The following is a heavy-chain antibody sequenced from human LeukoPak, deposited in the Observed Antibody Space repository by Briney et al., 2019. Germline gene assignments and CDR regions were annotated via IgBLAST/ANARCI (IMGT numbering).Heavy chain of an antibody. D-gene: IGHD2-15*01. CDR3: ARVRWSYWYFDL. CDR2: IDWDDDK. Sequence: SGPTLVNPTQTLTLTCTFSGFSLNTSRMCVSWIRQPPGKALEWPGGIDWDDDKYYSTSLKTRLTFSKDTSKNQVVLIMTNMDPADTATYYCARVRWSYWYFDLWGRGTQVTVSS. CDR1: GFSLNTSRMC. J-gene: IGHJ2*01. V-gene: IGHV2-70*11.